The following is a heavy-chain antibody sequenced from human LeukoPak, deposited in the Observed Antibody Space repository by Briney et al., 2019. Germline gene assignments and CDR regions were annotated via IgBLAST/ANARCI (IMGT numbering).Heavy chain of an antibody. CDR1: GGSISSYY. CDR2: IYYSGST. CDR3: ARGPSLRNFWSGYSLYYFDY. J-gene: IGHJ4*02. D-gene: IGHD3-3*01. Sequence: SETLSLTCTVSGGSISSYYWSWIRQPPGKGLEWIGYIYYSGSTNYNPSLKSRVTISVDTSKNRFSLKLSSVTAADTAVYYCARGPSLRNFWSGYSLYYFDYWGQGTLVTVSS. V-gene: IGHV4-59*01.